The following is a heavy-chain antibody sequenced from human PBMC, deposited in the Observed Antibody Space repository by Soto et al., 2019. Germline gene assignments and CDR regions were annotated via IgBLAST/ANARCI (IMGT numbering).Heavy chain of an antibody. CDR1: GYTFTSYG. CDR2: ISAYNGNT. Sequence: ASVKVSCKASGYTFTSYGISWVRQAPGQGLEWMGWISAYNGNTNYAQKLQGRVTMTTDTSTSTAYMELRSLRSDDTAVYYCARECSIQLFGWFCWFDPWGQGTLVTVSS. J-gene: IGHJ5*02. CDR3: ARECSIQLFGWFCWFDP. D-gene: IGHD5-18*01. V-gene: IGHV1-18*01.